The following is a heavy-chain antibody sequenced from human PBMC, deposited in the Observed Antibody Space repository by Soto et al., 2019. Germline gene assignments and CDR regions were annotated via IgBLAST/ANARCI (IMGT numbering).Heavy chain of an antibody. CDR1: GYSFTSYW. Sequence: GESLKISCKGSGYSFTSYWIGWVRQMPGKGLEWMGIIYPGDSDTRYSPSFQGQVTISADKSISTAYLQWSSLKASDTAMYYCASFRMRRYCSSTSCYGVSWFDPWGQGTLVTVSS. V-gene: IGHV5-51*01. CDR3: ASFRMRRYCSSTSCYGVSWFDP. D-gene: IGHD2-2*01. J-gene: IGHJ5*02. CDR2: IYPGDSDT.